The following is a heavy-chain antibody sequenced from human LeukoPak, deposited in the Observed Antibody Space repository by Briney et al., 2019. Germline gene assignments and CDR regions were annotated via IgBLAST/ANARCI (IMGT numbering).Heavy chain of an antibody. CDR3: ASVNYYDRFRFDP. V-gene: IGHV4-34*01. CDR1: GGSFSGYY. CDR2: INHSGST. D-gene: IGHD3-22*01. J-gene: IGHJ5*02. Sequence: PSETLSLTCAVYGGSFSGYYWSWIRQPPGKGLEWIGEINHSGSTNYNPSLKSRVTISVDTSKNQFSLKLSSVTAADTAVYYCASVNYYDRFRFDPWGQGTLVTVSS.